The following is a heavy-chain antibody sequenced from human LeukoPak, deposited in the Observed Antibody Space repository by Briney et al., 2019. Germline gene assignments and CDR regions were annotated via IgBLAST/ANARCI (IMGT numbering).Heavy chain of an antibody. V-gene: IGHV3-23*01. CDR1: GFTFSNYA. Sequence: GGSVRLSCAASGFTFSNYAMSWARKAPGKGRVGVSANIGRGGSTYYADTVRGRFTISRDNSRNTLYLQMNSLRAEDTAVYYCACGGSGSPFDYWGQGTLVTVSS. CDR3: ACGGSGSPFDY. D-gene: IGHD3-10*01. CDR2: NIGRGGST. J-gene: IGHJ4*02.